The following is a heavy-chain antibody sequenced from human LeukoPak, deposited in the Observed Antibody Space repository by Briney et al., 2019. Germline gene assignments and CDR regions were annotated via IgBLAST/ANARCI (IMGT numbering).Heavy chain of an antibody. CDR1: GFTFSSYG. D-gene: IGHD6-19*01. V-gene: IGHV3-30*02. CDR2: IRYDGSNK. CDR3: AKWPSEQVVAGSDFDY. J-gene: IGHJ4*02. Sequence: GGSLRLSCAASGFTFSSYGMHWVRQAPGKGLEWVAFIRYDGSNKYYADSVKGRFTISRDNSKNTLYLQMNSLRAEDTAVYYCAKWPSEQVVAGSDFDYWGQGTLVTVSS.